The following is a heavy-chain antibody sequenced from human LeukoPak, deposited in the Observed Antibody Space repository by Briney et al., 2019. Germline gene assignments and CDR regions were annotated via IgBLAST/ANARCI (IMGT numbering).Heavy chain of an antibody. CDR2: INWNGGST. D-gene: IGHD1-26*01. J-gene: IGHJ4*02. CDR3: ARALGRVGYFDY. V-gene: IGHV3-20*04. CDR1: GFTFYDYG. Sequence: GGSLRLSCAASGFTFYDYGMSWVRQAPGKGLEWVSGINWNGGSTGYADSVKGRFTTSRDNAKNSLYLQMNSLRAEDTALYYCARALGRVGYFDYWGQGTLVTVSS.